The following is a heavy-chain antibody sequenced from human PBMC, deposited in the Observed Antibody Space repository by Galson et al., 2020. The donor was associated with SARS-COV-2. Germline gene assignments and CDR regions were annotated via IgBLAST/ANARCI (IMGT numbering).Heavy chain of an antibody. CDR2: ISGSGGST. Sequence: GGSLRLSCAASGFTFSSYAMSWVRQAPGKGLEWVSAISGSGGSTYYADSVKGRFTISRDNSKNTLYLQMNSLRAEDTAVYYCAKDIAVGICYYYYMDVWGKGTTVTVSS. CDR1: GFTFSSYA. CDR3: AKDIAVGICYYYYMDV. D-gene: IGHD6-19*01. J-gene: IGHJ6*03. V-gene: IGHV3-23*01.